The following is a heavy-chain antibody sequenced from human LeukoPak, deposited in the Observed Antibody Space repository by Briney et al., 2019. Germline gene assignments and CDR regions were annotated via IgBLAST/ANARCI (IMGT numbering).Heavy chain of an antibody. CDR1: GFTVSSNY. CDR3: ASLGY. V-gene: IGHV3-66*01. D-gene: IGHD3-16*01. CDR2: IYSGGNT. Sequence: GGSLRLSCAASGFTVSSNYMNRVRQAPGKGLEWVSVIYSGGNTYHADSVKGRFTISRDSSKNTVYLQMNSLRAEDTAVYYCASLGYWGQGTLVTVSS. J-gene: IGHJ4*02.